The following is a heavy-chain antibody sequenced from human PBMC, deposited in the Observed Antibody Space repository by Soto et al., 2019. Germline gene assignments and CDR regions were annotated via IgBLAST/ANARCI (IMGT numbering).Heavy chain of an antibody. Sequence: DVQLLESGGGLAQPGGSLRLACAVSGFRFSTYAMSWVRQAPGKGLEWISTISNSGENTYYRDSVNGRFIISRDNSASTLYLQMNSLRVEDTAIYHCVTRWYPHSYYMVAWRQGATVTVSS. D-gene: IGHD2-15*01. CDR1: GFRFSTYA. V-gene: IGHV3-23*01. J-gene: IGHJ6*03. CDR3: VTRWYPHSYYMVA. CDR2: ISNSGENT.